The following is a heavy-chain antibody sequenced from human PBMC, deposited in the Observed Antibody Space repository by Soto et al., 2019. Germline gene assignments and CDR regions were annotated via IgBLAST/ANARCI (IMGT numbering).Heavy chain of an antibody. CDR3: ARGGQDFWSGPFDY. Sequence: ETLSLTCAVYGGSFSGYYWSWIRQPAGKGLEWIGRIDTSGSTNYNPSLKSRVTMSVDTSKQEFSLKLSSVTAADTALYYCARGGQDFWSGPFDYWGRGALVTVSS. D-gene: IGHD3-3*01. J-gene: IGHJ4*02. CDR1: GGSFSGYY. V-gene: IGHV4-59*10. CDR2: IDTSGST.